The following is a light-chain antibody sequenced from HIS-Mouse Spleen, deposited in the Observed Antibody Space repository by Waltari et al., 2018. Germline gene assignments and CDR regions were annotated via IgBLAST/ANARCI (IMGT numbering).Light chain of an antibody. J-gene: IGLJ2*01. CDR1: SRDVGSYTL. Sequence: QSALPQPASVSGSPGQSLTIPCTGTSRDVGSYTLVSWYQQHPGKAPKLMIYEGSKRPSGVSNRFSGSKSGNTASLTISGLQAEDEADYYCCSYAGSSTLVFGGGTKLTVL. V-gene: IGLV2-23*01. CDR2: EGS. CDR3: CSYAGSSTLV.